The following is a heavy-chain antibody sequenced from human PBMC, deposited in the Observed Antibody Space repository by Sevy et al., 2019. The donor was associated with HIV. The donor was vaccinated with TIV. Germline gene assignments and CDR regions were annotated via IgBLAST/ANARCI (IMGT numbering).Heavy chain of an antibody. J-gene: IGHJ4*02. CDR2: IYDSGST. CDR3: AGKWGIYLPIG. Sequence: SETLSLTCTVSGYSISSGYYWGWIRQPPGKGLEWIGNIYDSGSTYYNPSLKSRVTISVDASKNQFSLKLNSVTAADPAVDYWAGKWGIYLPIGWGQGTLVTVSS. V-gene: IGHV4-38-2*02. CDR1: GYSISSGYY. D-gene: IGHD3-16*01.